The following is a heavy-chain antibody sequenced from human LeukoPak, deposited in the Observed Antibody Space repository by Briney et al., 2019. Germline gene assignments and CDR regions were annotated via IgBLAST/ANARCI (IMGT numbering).Heavy chain of an antibody. J-gene: IGHJ4*02. V-gene: IGHV3-23*01. Sequence: GGSLRLSCAASGFTFSSYAMSWVRQAPGKGLEWASGISGSGGSTYYADSVKGRFTISRDNSKNTLYLQMNSLRAEDTAVYYCAKSGGGYYDGSGYPLDYWGQGTLVTVSS. CDR1: GFTFSSYA. CDR2: ISGSGGST. D-gene: IGHD3-22*01. CDR3: AKSGGGYYDGSGYPLDY.